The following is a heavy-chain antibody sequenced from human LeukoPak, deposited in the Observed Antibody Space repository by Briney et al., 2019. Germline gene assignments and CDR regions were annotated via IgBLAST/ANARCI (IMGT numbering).Heavy chain of an antibody. Sequence: PSETLSLTCAVYGGSFSGYYWSWIRQPPGKGLEWIGEINHSGSTNYNPSLKSRVTISVGTSKNQFSLKLSSVTAADTAVYYCARRKGVDIVATIQTAPFDYWGQGTLVTVSS. D-gene: IGHD5-12*01. CDR1: GGSFSGYY. CDR3: ARRKGVDIVATIQTAPFDY. V-gene: IGHV4-34*01. CDR2: INHSGST. J-gene: IGHJ4*02.